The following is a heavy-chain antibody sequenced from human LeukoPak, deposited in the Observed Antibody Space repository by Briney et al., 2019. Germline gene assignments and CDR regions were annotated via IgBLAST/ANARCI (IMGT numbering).Heavy chain of an antibody. Sequence: SVKVSCKASGGTFSSYAISWVRQAPGQGLEWMGGIIHIFGTANYAQKFQGRVTITADESTSTAYMELSSLRSEDTAVYYCQIVVVITQPDYWGQGTLVTVSS. V-gene: IGHV1-69*01. CDR3: QIVVVITQPDY. D-gene: IGHD3-22*01. CDR2: IIHIFGTA. CDR1: GGTFSSYA. J-gene: IGHJ4*02.